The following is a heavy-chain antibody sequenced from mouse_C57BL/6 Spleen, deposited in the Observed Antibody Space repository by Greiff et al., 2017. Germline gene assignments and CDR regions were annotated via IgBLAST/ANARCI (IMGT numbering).Heavy chain of an antibody. D-gene: IGHD2-3*01. Sequence: VQLQESGAELVKPGASVKLSCKASGYTFTEYTIHWVKQRSGQGLEWIGWFYPGSGSIKYNEKFKDKATLTADKSSRTVYMEHSRLTSEYSAVYFCARRSYGYYLLAYWGQGTLVTVSA. V-gene: IGHV1-62-2*01. CDR3: ARRSYGYYLLAY. CDR1: GYTFTEYT. J-gene: IGHJ3*01. CDR2: FYPGSGSI.